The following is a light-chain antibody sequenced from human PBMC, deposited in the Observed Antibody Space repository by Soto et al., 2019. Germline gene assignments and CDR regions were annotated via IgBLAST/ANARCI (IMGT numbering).Light chain of an antibody. J-gene: IGLJ1*01. Sequence: QSALTQPASVSGSPGQSITISCTGTSSDVGGYNYVSWYQQHPGKAPKLMIYEVSHRPSGVSNRFSGSKSGSTASLTISGLQADDEADYYCSSYSSSSTTVFGTGTKLTVL. V-gene: IGLV2-14*01. CDR3: SSYSSSSTTV. CDR1: SSDVGGYNY. CDR2: EVS.